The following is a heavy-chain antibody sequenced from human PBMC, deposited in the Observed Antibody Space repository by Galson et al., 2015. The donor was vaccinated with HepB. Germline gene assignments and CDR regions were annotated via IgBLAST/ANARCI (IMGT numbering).Heavy chain of an antibody. J-gene: IGHJ5*02. CDR1: GFTFSDYY. CDR3: AREVVVAVNWFDP. V-gene: IGHV3-11*05. D-gene: IGHD3-22*01. Sequence: SLRLSCAASGFTFSDYYMSWIRQAPGKGLEWVSYISSSSSYTNYADSVKGRFTISRDNAKNSLYLQMNSLRAEDTAVYYCAREVVVAVNWFDPWGQGTLVTVSS. CDR2: ISSSSSYT.